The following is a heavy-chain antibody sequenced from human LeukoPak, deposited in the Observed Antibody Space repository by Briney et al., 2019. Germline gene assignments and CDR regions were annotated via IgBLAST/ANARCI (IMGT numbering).Heavy chain of an antibody. CDR2: ISSSGSTI. D-gene: IGHD4-11*01. V-gene: IGHV3-48*03. CDR3: ARDTTARDAFDI. Sequence: GGSLRLSCAASGFTFSSYEMNWVRQAPGKGLEWVSYISSSGSTIYYADSVKGRFTISRDNAKNSLYLQMNSLRAEDTAVYYCARDTTARDAFDIWGQGTMVTVS. J-gene: IGHJ3*02. CDR1: GFTFSSYE.